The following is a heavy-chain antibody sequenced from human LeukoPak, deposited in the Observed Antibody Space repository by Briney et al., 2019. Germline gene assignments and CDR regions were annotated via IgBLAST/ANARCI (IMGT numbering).Heavy chain of an antibody. CDR2: INDSGRT. CDR1: GGSFSNYY. J-gene: IGHJ6*03. CDR3: ARRWNYGRNYYIDV. Sequence: SETLSLTCAVYGGSFSNYYWSWIRQPPGRGLEWIGEINDSGRTNYNPSLMSRVTVSVDTSKNQFSLRLTSVTATDTAVYYCARRWNYGRNYYIDVWGNGATVSVSS. D-gene: IGHD1-7*01. V-gene: IGHV4-34*01.